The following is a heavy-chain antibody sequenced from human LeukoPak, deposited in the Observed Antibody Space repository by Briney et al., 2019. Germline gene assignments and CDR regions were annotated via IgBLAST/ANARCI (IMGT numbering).Heavy chain of an antibody. CDR1: GGTFSSYA. J-gene: IGHJ3*02. Sequence: SVKVSCKASGGTFSSYAISWVRQAPGQGLEWMGGIIPIFGTANYAQKFQGRVTITTDESTSTAYMELSSLRSDDTAVYYCARTPYQPLDAFDIWGQGTMFTVSA. V-gene: IGHV1-69*05. CDR3: ARTPYQPLDAFDI. D-gene: IGHD2-2*01. CDR2: IIPIFGTA.